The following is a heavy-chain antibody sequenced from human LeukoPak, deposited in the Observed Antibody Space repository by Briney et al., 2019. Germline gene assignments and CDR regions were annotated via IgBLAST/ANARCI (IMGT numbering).Heavy chain of an antibody. Sequence: GGSLRLSCAASGFTFSGSAMHWVRQASGKGLEWVGRIRSKANSYATAYAASVKGRFTISRDDSKNTAYLQMNSLKTEDTAVYYCTRQSGERLDYYYYYMDVWGKGTTVTVS. D-gene: IGHD3-16*01. V-gene: IGHV3-73*01. CDR2: IRSKANSYAT. CDR3: TRQSGERLDYYYYYMDV. CDR1: GFTFSGSA. J-gene: IGHJ6*03.